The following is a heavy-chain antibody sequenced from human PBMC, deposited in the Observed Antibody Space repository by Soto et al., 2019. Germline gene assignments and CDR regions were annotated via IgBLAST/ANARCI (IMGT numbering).Heavy chain of an antibody. CDR3: PKGSAASRPYYFDY. D-gene: IGHD2-2*01. CDR1: GFTFSSYA. J-gene: IGHJ4*02. CDR2: ITDSGGST. V-gene: IGHV3-23*01. Sequence: GGSLRLSCAASGFTFSSYAMSWVRQAPGKGLEWVSAITDSGGSTYYADSVKGRFTISRDNSKNMLYLQMNSLGAEDTAVYFCPKGSAASRPYYFDYWGQGVLVTVSS.